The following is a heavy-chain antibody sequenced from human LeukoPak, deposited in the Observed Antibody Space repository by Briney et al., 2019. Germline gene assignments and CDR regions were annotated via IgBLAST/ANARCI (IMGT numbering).Heavy chain of an antibody. D-gene: IGHD1-1*01. CDR2: ISAYNGNT. V-gene: IGHV1-18*01. CDR1: GYTFTSYG. CDR3: ARGEYNWNVVDAFDI. J-gene: IGHJ3*02. Sequence: ASVKVSCKASGYTFTSYGISWVRQAPGQGREGRGWISAYNGNTNYAQKLQGSVTITTDTSTSTAYMELRSLRSDDTAVYYCARGEYNWNVVDAFDIWGQGTMVTVSS.